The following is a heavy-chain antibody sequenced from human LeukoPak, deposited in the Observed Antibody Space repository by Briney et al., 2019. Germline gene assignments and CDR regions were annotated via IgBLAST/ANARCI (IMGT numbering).Heavy chain of an antibody. Sequence: GRSLRLSCAASGFIFDDYAMHWVRQAPGKGLEWVSGISWNSGSIGYADSAKGRFTISRDNAKNTLYLQMNSLRAEDTAVYFCARVAYGDYGVFDYWGQGTQVTVSS. CDR3: ARVAYGDYGVFDY. CDR1: GFIFDDYA. V-gene: IGHV3-9*01. D-gene: IGHD4-17*01. CDR2: ISWNSGSI. J-gene: IGHJ4*02.